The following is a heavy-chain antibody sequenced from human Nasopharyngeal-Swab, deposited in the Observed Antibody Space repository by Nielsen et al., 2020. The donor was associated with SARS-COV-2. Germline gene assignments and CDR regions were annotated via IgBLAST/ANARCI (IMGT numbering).Heavy chain of an antibody. CDR1: GFTFSDYY. Sequence: GESLKISCAASGFTFSDYYMSWSGQDQGKGREWVSYISSSGSTIYYADSVKGRFTISRDNAKNSLYLQMNSLRAEDTAVYYCARFLEWLRTNDYWGQGTLVTVSS. V-gene: IGHV3-11*01. CDR3: ARFLEWLRTNDY. D-gene: IGHD5-12*01. J-gene: IGHJ4*02. CDR2: ISSSGSTI.